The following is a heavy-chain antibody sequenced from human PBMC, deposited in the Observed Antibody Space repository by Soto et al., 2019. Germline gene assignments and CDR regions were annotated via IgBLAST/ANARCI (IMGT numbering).Heavy chain of an antibody. Sequence: GGSLRLSCAASGFTFSSYAMSWVRQAPGKGLEWVSAISGSGGSTYYADSVKGRFTISRDNSKNTLYLQMNSLRAEDTAVYYCANGLRYFDWPNQFDYWGQGTLVTVSS. D-gene: IGHD3-9*01. CDR1: GFTFSSYA. V-gene: IGHV3-23*01. CDR2: ISGSGGST. J-gene: IGHJ4*02. CDR3: ANGLRYFDWPNQFDY.